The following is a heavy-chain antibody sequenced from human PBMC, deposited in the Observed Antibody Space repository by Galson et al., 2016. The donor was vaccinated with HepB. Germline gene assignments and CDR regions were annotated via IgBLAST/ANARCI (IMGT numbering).Heavy chain of an antibody. V-gene: IGHV3-21*01. J-gene: IGHJ4*02. CDR1: GFTFSRHS. CDR3: ARGGFVGAIFDY. CDR2: ISSSSSNI. Sequence: SLRLSCAASGFTFSRHSMAWVRQAPGKGLEWVSAISSSSSNIYYADSVKGRFTISRDNAKDSLYMQMNSLRAEDTAVYYCARGGFVGAIFDYWGQGALVTVSS. D-gene: IGHD1-26*01.